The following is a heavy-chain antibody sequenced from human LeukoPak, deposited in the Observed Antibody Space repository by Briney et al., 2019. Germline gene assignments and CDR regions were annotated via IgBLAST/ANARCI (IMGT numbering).Heavy chain of an antibody. Sequence: ASVKVSCKASGYTFTSYDINWVRQATGQGLEWMGWMNPNSGNTGYAQKFQGRVTMTRDTSTSTVYMELSSLRSEDTAVYYCARDRRKYYYDSSGYSDYWGQGTLVTVSS. J-gene: IGHJ4*02. CDR2: MNPNSGNT. V-gene: IGHV1-8*01. CDR3: ARDRRKYYYDSSGYSDY. D-gene: IGHD3-22*01. CDR1: GYTFTSYD.